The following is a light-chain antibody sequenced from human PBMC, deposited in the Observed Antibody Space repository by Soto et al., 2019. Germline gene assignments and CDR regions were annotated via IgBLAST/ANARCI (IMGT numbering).Light chain of an antibody. Sequence: DIPMTQSPSSLSASVGDRVTITCRASQSISAHLNWYQQKPGKAPKVLIYAATNLESGVPSRFSGSGSGTEFILTISSLQPEDFATYYCQQGYTTPGTFGQGTKVE. CDR3: QQGYTTPGT. V-gene: IGKV1-39*01. CDR2: AAT. J-gene: IGKJ1*01. CDR1: QSISAH.